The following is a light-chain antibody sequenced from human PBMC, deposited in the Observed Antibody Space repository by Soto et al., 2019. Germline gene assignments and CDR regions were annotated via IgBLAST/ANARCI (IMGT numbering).Light chain of an antibody. Sequence: DIVMTQTPLSSPVTLGQPASISCRSSQSLVHSDGNTYLSWLQQRPGQPPRLLIYKSSNRFSGVPDRFSVSGAGTDFTLQISRVEAEDVGVYYCMQATQFPWTFGQGTMVEIK. CDR1: QSLVHSDGNTY. CDR2: KSS. V-gene: IGKV2-24*01. CDR3: MQATQFPWT. J-gene: IGKJ1*01.